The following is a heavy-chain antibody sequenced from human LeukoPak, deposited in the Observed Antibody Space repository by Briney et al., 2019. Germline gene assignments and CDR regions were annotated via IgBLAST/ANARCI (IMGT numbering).Heavy chain of an antibody. CDR3: ARGVYCSGDNCYYYYYYMDV. J-gene: IGHJ6*03. Sequence: SETLSLTCTVSGGSISGYYWSWIRQPAGKGLEWIGRIYTSGSTNYNPSLKSRVTISVDKSTNQFSLKLSSVTAADTAVYYCARGVYCSGDNCYYYYYYMDVWGKGPTVTVSS. V-gene: IGHV4-4*07. CDR2: IYTSGST. CDR1: GGSISGYY. D-gene: IGHD2-15*01.